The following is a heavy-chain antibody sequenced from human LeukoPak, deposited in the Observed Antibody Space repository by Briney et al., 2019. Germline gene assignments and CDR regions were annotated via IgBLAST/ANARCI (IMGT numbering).Heavy chain of an antibody. J-gene: IGHJ3*02. Sequence: SETLSLTCTVSGDSLSSSSSYWGWIRQPPGKGLEWIGTVSYSGSTYYNPSLKSRVIVSVDTSKNQFSLKVRSVTAADTAVYYCARLKWEVLLAPFDIWGQGTMVTVSS. CDR3: ARLKWEVLLAPFDI. CDR1: GDSLSSSSSY. CDR2: VSYSGST. V-gene: IGHV4-39*01. D-gene: IGHD1-26*01.